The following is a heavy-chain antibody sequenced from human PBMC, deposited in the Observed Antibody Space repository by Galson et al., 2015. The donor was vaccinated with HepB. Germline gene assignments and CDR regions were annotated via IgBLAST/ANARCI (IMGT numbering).Heavy chain of an antibody. J-gene: IGHJ4*02. CDR1: GYSFTSYW. Sequence: QSGAEVKKPGESLRISCKGSGYSFTSYWISWVRQMPGKGLEWMGRIDPSDSYTNYSPSFQGHVTISADKSISTAYLQWSSLKASDTAMYYCASGIVGVYYFDYWGQGTLVTVSS. D-gene: IGHD1-26*01. V-gene: IGHV5-10-1*01. CDR3: ASGIVGVYYFDY. CDR2: IDPSDSYT.